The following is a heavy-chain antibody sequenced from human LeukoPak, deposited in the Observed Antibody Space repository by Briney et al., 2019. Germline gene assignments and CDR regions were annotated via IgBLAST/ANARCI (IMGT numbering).Heavy chain of an antibody. J-gene: IGHJ4*02. CDR3: AKDRDGSGSYFDY. V-gene: IGHV3-30*18. CDR1: GFTFSTYG. Sequence: GGSLRLSCAASGFTFSTYGMHWVRQAPGKELEWVAVISYDGNNKYYADSVKGRFTISRDNSKSTLFLQMNSLRAEDAAVYYCAKDRDGSGSYFDYWGQGTLVTVSS. D-gene: IGHD3-10*01. CDR2: ISYDGNNK.